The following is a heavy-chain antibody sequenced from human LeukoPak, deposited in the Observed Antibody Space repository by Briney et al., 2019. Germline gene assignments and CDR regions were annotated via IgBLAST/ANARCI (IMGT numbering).Heavy chain of an antibody. CDR1: GFTFSSYA. D-gene: IGHD3/OR15-3a*01. J-gene: IGHJ4*02. Sequence: PGGSLRLSCAASGFTFSSYAMHWVRQAPGKGLEWVAVISYDGSNKYYADSVKGRFTISRDNSKNTLYLQMNSLRAEDTAVYYCANKFWAADNHQWWGQGTLVTVSS. V-gene: IGHV3-30*04. CDR3: ANKFWAADNHQW. CDR2: ISYDGSNK.